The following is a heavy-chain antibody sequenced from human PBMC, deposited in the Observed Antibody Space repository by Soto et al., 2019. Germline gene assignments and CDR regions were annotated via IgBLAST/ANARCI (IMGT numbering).Heavy chain of an antibody. V-gene: IGHV4-61*08. CDR1: GGSISSGDYY. D-gene: IGHD2-15*01. J-gene: IGHJ4*02. CDR3: AIVTAVAGY. Sequence: SETLSLTCTVSGGSISSGDYYWSWIRQPPGKGLEWIGYIYYSGNTNYNPSLKSRVTISVDTSKNQFSLKLTSVTAADTAVYYCAIVTAVAGYWGQGTLVTVSS. CDR2: IYYSGNT.